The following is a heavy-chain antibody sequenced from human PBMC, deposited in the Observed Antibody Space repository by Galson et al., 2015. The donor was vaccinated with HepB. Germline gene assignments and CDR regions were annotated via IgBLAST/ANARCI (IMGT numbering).Heavy chain of an antibody. V-gene: IGHV3-73*01. CDR2: IRSKANSYAT. CDR1: GFTFSGST. D-gene: IGHD1-14*01. Sequence: SLRLSCAASGFTFSGSTMHWVRQASGKGLEWVGRIRSKANSYATAYAASVKGRFTISRDDSKNTAYLQMNSLKTEDTAVYYCTRGRTGFWTIDYWGQGTLVTVSS. CDR3: TRGRTGFWTIDY. J-gene: IGHJ4*02.